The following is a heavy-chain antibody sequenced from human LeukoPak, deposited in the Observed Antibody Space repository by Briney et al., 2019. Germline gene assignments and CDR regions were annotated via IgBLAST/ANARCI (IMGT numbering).Heavy chain of an antibody. J-gene: IGHJ4*02. V-gene: IGHV1-2*02. Sequence: ASVRVSCKASGYTFTGHYIHWVRQAPGQGLEWMGWINPNGGGTNYAQKFQGRVTMTRDTSISTASMELSRLRSDDTAVYYCARKWAKLPAQEYYFDRWGQGTLVTVSS. CDR2: INPNGGGT. CDR3: ARKWAKLPAQEYYFDR. D-gene: IGHD1-26*01. CDR1: GYTFTGHY.